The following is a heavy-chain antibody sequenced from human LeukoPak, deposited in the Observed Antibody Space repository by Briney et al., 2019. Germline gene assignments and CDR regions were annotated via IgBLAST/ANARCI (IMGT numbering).Heavy chain of an antibody. CDR1: GGSISNYY. J-gene: IGHJ6*02. V-gene: IGHV4-59*12. CDR3: ARSSYYYGMGV. CDR2: IYHSGST. Sequence: PSETLSLTCTVSGGSISNYYGNWIRQPPGKGLEWIGYIYHSGSTYYNPSLKSRVTISVDRSKNQFSLKLSSVTAADTAVYYCARSSYYYGMGVWGQGTTVTVSS.